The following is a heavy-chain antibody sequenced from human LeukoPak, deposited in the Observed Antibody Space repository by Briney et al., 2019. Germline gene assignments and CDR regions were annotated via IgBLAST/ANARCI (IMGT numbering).Heavy chain of an antibody. V-gene: IGHV4-59*01. Sequence: PSETLSLTCTVSGGSISSYYWSWIRQPPGKGLEWIGYIYYSGSTNYNPSLKSRVTISVDTSKNQFSLKLSSVTAADTAVYYCAREGGNPGYYDYWGQGTLVTVSS. CDR2: IYYSGST. D-gene: IGHD4-23*01. J-gene: IGHJ4*02. CDR3: AREGGNPGYYDY. CDR1: GGSISSYY.